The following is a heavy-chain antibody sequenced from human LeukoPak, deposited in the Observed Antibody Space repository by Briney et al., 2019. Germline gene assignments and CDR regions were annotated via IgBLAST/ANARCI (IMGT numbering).Heavy chain of an antibody. CDR2: INGDSNMI. D-gene: IGHD5-24*01. Sequence: GGSLRLSCVASGFTFSDYYMNWVRQAPGKGLEWVSFINGDSNMIYYADPVKGRFTIPRDNAKNSLHLQMNSLRVEDTAVYYCARDADGHLDLWGRGTLVTVSS. V-gene: IGHV3-48*04. CDR1: GFTFSDYY. CDR3: ARDADGHLDL. J-gene: IGHJ2*01.